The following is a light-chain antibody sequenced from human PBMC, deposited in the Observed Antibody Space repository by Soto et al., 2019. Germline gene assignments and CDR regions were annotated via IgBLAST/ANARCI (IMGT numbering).Light chain of an antibody. J-gene: IGKJ4*01. Sequence: EIVMTQSPATLSLSPGETATLSCRASQSVHSNLAWFQQHPGQAPRLLIYGASSRATGIPVRFSGGGSGTEFTLTISSLQPEDFAVYYCQQYTDWPWGTFGGGTKVGIK. CDR1: QSVHSN. CDR2: GAS. CDR3: QQYTDWPWGT. V-gene: IGKV3-15*01.